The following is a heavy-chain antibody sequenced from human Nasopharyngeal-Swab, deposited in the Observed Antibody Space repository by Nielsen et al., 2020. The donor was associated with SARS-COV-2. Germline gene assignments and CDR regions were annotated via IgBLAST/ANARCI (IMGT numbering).Heavy chain of an antibody. CDR3: ARPYYYDSSGYLVAFDI. V-gene: IGHV1-69*13. CDR2: IIPIFGTA. Sequence: SVKVSCKASVCTFSSYSISWVRQSPGQGLEWMGGIIPIFGTANYAQKFQGRVTITADESTSTAYMELSSLRSEDTAVYYCARPYYYDSSGYLVAFDIWGQGTMVTVSS. J-gene: IGHJ3*02. D-gene: IGHD3-22*01. CDR1: VCTFSSYS.